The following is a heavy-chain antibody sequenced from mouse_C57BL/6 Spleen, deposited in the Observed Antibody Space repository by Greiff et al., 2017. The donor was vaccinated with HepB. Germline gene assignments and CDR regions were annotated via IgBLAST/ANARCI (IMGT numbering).Heavy chain of an antibody. CDR2: ISYSGST. V-gene: IGHV3-8*01. CDR3: ARYISPDYYGSSYGYFDV. D-gene: IGHD1-1*01. CDR1: GYSITSDY. J-gene: IGHJ1*03. Sequence: EVKLVESGPGLAKPSQTLSLTCSVTGYSITSDYWNWIRKFPGNKLEYMGYISYSGSTYYNPSLKSRISITRDTSKNQYYLQLNSVTTEDTATYYCARYISPDYYGSSYGYFDVWGTGTTVTVSS.